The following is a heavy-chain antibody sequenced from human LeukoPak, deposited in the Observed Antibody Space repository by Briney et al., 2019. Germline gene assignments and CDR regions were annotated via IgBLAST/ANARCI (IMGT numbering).Heavy chain of an antibody. D-gene: IGHD1-1*01. Sequence: PGGSLRLSCAASGFTFSSYAMSWVRQAPGKGLEWVSAISGSGGSTYYADSVKGRFTISRDNSKNTLYLQMNSLRAEDTAVYYCAKDLHPQTGTRRVGAFDIWGQGTMVTVSS. J-gene: IGHJ3*02. V-gene: IGHV3-23*01. CDR3: AKDLHPQTGTRRVGAFDI. CDR1: GFTFSSYA. CDR2: ISGSGGST.